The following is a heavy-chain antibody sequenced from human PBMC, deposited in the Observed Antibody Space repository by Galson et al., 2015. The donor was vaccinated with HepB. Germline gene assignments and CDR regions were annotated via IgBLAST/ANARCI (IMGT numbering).Heavy chain of an antibody. V-gene: IGHV3-23*01. Sequence: SLRLSCAASGFTFSTYSITWVRQAPGKGLEWVSTISPGGAGTYYADSVKGRFTISRDNSKNTLYLQMNSLTAEDTAVYYCAKGVRLLDYWGQGTLVTVSS. CDR1: GFTFSTYS. J-gene: IGHJ4*02. D-gene: IGHD5/OR15-5a*01. CDR2: ISPGGAGT. CDR3: AKGVRLLDY.